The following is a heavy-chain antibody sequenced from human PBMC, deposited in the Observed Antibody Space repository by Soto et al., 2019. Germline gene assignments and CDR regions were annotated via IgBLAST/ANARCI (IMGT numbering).Heavy chain of an antibody. D-gene: IGHD2-15*01. Sequence: QVQLVQSGAEVKRPGSSVKVSCKASGGTFRTSGIAWVRQAPGQGPEWMGGVIPLFKTPKYAERFKGRLSITADESTGTVYLELSSLRSEDTGVYYCARASPSVCGGRSCYRLDSSFDSWGQGTLVFVSS. CDR2: VIPLFKTP. CDR1: GGTFRTSG. J-gene: IGHJ5*01. V-gene: IGHV1-69*01. CDR3: ARASPSVCGGRSCYRLDSSFDS.